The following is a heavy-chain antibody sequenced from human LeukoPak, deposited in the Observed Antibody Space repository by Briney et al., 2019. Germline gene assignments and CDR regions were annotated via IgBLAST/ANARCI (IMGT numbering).Heavy chain of an antibody. D-gene: IGHD6-13*01. V-gene: IGHV3-7*03. CDR2: IKQDGSEK. Sequence: GGTLRLSCAASGFTFRNYWMSWVRQAPGKGLEWVANIKQDGSEKHYVDSVKGRFTISRDNAKNSLYLQMNSLRAEDTAVYYCARDLMGIAYRGAFYYWGQGTLVTVSS. CDR3: ARDLMGIAYRGAFYY. CDR1: GFTFRNYW. J-gene: IGHJ4*02.